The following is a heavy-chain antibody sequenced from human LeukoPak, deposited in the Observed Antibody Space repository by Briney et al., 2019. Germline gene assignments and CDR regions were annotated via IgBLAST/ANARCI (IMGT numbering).Heavy chain of an antibody. CDR1: GFTISNDW. CDR2: VKRRSAGETT. CDR3: TLIQGWGSGSYYRDF. D-gene: IGHD3-10*01. Sequence: GGSLRLSCPASGFTISNDWMSWVRQPPGKGLDWVARVKRRSAGETTDYAAPVKGSSTNSRDDSKNTLYLQRNSLKTEDTAVYYCTLIQGWGSGSYYRDFWGQGTLVSVSS. J-gene: IGHJ4*02. V-gene: IGHV3-15*01.